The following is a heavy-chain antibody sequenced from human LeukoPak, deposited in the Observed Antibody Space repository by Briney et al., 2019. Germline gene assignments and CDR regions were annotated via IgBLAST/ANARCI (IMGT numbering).Heavy chain of an antibody. V-gene: IGHV3-23*01. J-gene: IGHJ4*02. CDR2: ISGSGGST. Sequence: GGSLRLSCAASGFTFSSYAMSWVRQAPGKGLEWVSAISGSGGSTYYADSVKGRFTISRDNSKNTLYLQMNSLRAEDTAVYYCAKEGYILPPDYYGSSGYPHWGQGTLVTVSS. CDR1: GFTFSSYA. CDR3: AKEGYILPPDYYGSSGYPH. D-gene: IGHD3-22*01.